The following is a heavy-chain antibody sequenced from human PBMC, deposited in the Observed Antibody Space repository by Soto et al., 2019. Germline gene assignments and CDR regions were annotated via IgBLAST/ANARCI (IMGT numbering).Heavy chain of an antibody. CDR1: GYTFTSYD. D-gene: IGHD6-6*01. Sequence: ASVKVSCKASGYTFTSYDINWVRQATGQGLEWMGWMNPNSGNTGYAQKFQGRVTMTRNTSISTAYMELSSLRSEDTAVYYCARAEYSSSSLGKRTYYYYYMDVWGKGTTVTVSS. V-gene: IGHV1-8*01. CDR3: ARAEYSSSSLGKRTYYYYYMDV. CDR2: MNPNSGNT. J-gene: IGHJ6*03.